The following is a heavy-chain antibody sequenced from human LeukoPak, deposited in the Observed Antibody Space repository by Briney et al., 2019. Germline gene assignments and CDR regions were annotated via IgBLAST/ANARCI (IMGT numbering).Heavy chain of an antibody. Sequence: GGFLRLSCAASGFTFSSYAMSWVRQAPGKGLEWVSAISGSGGSTYYADSVKGRFTISRDNSKNTLYLQMNSLRAEDTAVYYCAKGGRYSYGYMGYFDYWGQGTLVTVSS. J-gene: IGHJ4*02. CDR3: AKGGRYSYGYMGYFDY. CDR2: ISGSGGST. V-gene: IGHV3-23*01. D-gene: IGHD5-18*01. CDR1: GFTFSSYA.